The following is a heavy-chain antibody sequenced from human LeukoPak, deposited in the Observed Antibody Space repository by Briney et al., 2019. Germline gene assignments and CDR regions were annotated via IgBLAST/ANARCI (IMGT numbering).Heavy chain of an antibody. J-gene: IGHJ6*03. V-gene: IGHV1-69*13. CDR2: IIPIFGTS. D-gene: IGHD3-3*01. CDR1: GGTFSSYA. CDR3: ARVLGDFGVGEYYYYYMDV. Sequence: SVKVSCQASGGTFSSYAISWVRQAPGQGLEWMGGIIPIFGTSNYAQKFQGRVTITADESTSTAYMELSSLRSEDTAAYYCARVLGDFGVGEYYYYYMDVWGKGTTVTVSS.